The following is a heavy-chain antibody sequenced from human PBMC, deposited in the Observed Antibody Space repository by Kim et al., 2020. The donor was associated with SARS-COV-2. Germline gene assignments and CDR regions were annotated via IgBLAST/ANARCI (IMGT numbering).Heavy chain of an antibody. D-gene: IGHD3-10*01. Sequence: SVKVSCKASGGTFSSYAISWVRQAPGQGLEWMGRIIPILGIANYAQKFQGRVTITADKSTSTAYMELSSLRSEDTAVYYCARFSLGTPRGSYYRGEYFQHWGQGTLVTVSS. CDR3: ARFSLGTPRGSYYRGEYFQH. CDR2: IIPILGIA. J-gene: IGHJ1*01. CDR1: GGTFSSYA. V-gene: IGHV1-69*04.